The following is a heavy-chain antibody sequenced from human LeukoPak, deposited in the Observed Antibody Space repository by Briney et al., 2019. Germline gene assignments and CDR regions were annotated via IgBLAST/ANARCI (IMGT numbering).Heavy chain of an antibody. V-gene: IGHV4-59*01. D-gene: IGHD3-22*01. CDR1: GGSISSYY. Sequence: SETLSLTCTVSGGSISSYYWNWIRQSPGKGLEWIGYIYDSVNTNYNPSLESRVTISVDTSKKQFSLKLTSVTAADTAVYYCARVRRYYDSSGYPSRLFDYWGQGTLVTVSS. CDR2: IYDSVNT. J-gene: IGHJ4*02. CDR3: ARVRRYYDSSGYPSRLFDY.